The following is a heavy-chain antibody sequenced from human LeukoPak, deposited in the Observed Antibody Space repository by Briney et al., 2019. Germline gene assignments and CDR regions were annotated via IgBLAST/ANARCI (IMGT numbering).Heavy chain of an antibody. CDR2: IYYSGST. J-gene: IGHJ2*01. V-gene: IGHV4-59*08. CDR1: GGSIGSYY. Sequence: SETLSLTCTVSGGSIGSYYWSWIRQPPGKGLEWIGYIYYSGSTNYNPSLKSRVTISVDTSKNQFSLKLSSVTAADTAVYYCARMVGPRYLDLWGRGTLVTVSS. CDR3: ARMVGPRYLDL. D-gene: IGHD1-26*01.